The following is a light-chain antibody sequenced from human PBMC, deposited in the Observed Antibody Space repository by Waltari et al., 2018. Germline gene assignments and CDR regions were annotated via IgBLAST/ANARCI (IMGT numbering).Light chain of an antibody. CDR1: SSDIGCYHY. J-gene: IGLJ1*01. Sequence: QSALTQPASVSGSPGQAIAISCTGRSSDIGCYHYVSWYQQYPGKAPKLMIYDVNRRPSGVSDRFSGSKSGNTASLTISGLQAEDEADYYCSSYTTSSTYVFGPGTKVTVL. CDR2: DVN. CDR3: SSYTTSSTYV. V-gene: IGLV2-14*03.